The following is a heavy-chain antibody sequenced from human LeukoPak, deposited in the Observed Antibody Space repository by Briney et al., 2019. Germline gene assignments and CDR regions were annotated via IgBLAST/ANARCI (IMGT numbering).Heavy chain of an antibody. CDR1: GGSFSGYH. D-gene: IGHD6-13*01. V-gene: IGHV4-34*01. CDR2: INHSGST. Sequence: SETLSLTCVVYGGSFSGYHWSWIRQPPGKGLEWIGEINHSGSTNYNPSLKSRVTISVDTSKNQFSLKLSSVTAADTAVYYCARARRGYSTSWYEDWGQGTLVTVSS. J-gene: IGHJ4*02. CDR3: ARARRGYSTSWYED.